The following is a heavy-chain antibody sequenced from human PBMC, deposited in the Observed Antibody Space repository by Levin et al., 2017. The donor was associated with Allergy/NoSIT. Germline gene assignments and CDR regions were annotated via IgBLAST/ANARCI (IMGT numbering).Heavy chain of an antibody. CDR1: GFTFSSYG. D-gene: IGHD6-13*01. CDR3: AKDGRDSSSWYDY. Sequence: GESLKISCAASGFTFSSYGMHWVRQAPGKGLEWVAVISYDGSNKYYADSVKGRFTISRDNSKNTLYLQMNSLRAEDTAVYYCAKDGRDSSSWYDYWGQGTLVTVSS. CDR2: ISYDGSNK. V-gene: IGHV3-30*18. J-gene: IGHJ4*02.